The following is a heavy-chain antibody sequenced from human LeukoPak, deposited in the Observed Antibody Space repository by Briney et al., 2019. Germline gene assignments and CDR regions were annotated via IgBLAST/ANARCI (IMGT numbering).Heavy chain of an antibody. CDR1: GYTFSSHG. D-gene: IGHD4-23*01. J-gene: IGHJ3*02. Sequence: GASVKVSCKASGYTFSSHGINWVRQAPGQGLEWMGWINTYNGDTNYAQKSQGRVTVTTDTSTGTAYMELRSLRSDDTAVYYCASAGIDRWELLTHAFDIWGQGTMVTVSS. CDR2: INTYNGDT. CDR3: ASAGIDRWELLTHAFDI. V-gene: IGHV1-18*01.